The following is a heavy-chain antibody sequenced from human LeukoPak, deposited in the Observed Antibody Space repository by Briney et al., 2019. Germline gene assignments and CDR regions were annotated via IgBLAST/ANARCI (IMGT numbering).Heavy chain of an antibody. Sequence: GGSLRLSCAASGFTFSSYSMNWVRQAPGKGLEWVSSISSSSGYIYYADSVKGRFTISRDNAKNSLYLQMNSLRAEDTAVYYCARDRLLMVYAMIDYWGQGTLVTVSS. D-gene: IGHD2-8*01. V-gene: IGHV3-21*01. CDR1: GFTFSSYS. J-gene: IGHJ4*02. CDR3: ARDRLLMVYAMIDY. CDR2: ISSSSGYI.